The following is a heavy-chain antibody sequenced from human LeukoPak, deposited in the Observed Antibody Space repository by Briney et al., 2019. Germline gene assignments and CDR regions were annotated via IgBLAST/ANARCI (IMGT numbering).Heavy chain of an antibody. CDR1: GYSFTSYW. Sequence: GESLKISCKGSGYSFTSYWISWVRQMPGKGLEWMGRIDPSDSYTNYSPSFQGHVTISADKSISTAYLQWSSLKASDTAIYYCAREYYDFWSGYYPYYYYGMDVWGQGTTVTVSS. CDR2: IDPSDSYT. J-gene: IGHJ6*02. CDR3: AREYYDFWSGYYPYYYYGMDV. V-gene: IGHV5-10-1*01. D-gene: IGHD3-3*01.